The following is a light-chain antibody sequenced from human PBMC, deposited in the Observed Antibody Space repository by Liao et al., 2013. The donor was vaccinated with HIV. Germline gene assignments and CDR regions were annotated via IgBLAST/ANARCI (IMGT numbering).Light chain of an antibody. J-gene: IGLJ2*01. CDR3: QVWDSSRDQVV. V-gene: IGLV3-21*01. CDR2: YDS. CDR1: NIGSKT. Sequence: SYVLTQPPSVSVAPGKTAMISCGGNNIGSKTXHWYQHKPGQAPVLAIYYDSDRPSGIPERFSGSNFGNTATLTISRVEAGDEADYYCQVWDSSRDQVVFGGGTKLTVL.